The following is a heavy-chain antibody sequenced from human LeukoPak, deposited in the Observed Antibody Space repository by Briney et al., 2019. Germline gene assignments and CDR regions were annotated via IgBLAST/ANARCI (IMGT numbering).Heavy chain of an antibody. CDR3: ARGRGLMMYSSSPFAYYMDV. Sequence: PSETLSLTCTVSGGSISSYYWSWIRQPAGKGLEWIGHINTSGSTNYNPSLKSRVTMSVDTSKNQFSLKLSSVTAADTAVYYCARGRGLMMYSSSPFAYYMDVWGKGTTVTVSS. CDR1: GGSISSYY. CDR2: INTSGST. D-gene: IGHD6-6*01. J-gene: IGHJ6*03. V-gene: IGHV4-4*07.